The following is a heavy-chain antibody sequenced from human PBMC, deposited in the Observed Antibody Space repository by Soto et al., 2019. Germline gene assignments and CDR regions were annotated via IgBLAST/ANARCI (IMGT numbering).Heavy chain of an antibody. CDR3: ASTQFLIIVARGNY. Sequence: PSETLSLTCTVSGGSISSRGSFLGWIHQPPGKGLEWIGSVYNSGNTDYNPSLKSRVTISADTSKNTRYLQMNNLRPEDTAVYYCASTQFLIIVARGNYWGQGTLVTVSS. CDR1: GGSISSRGSF. CDR2: VYNSGNT. D-gene: IGHD3-22*01. V-gene: IGHV4-39*01. J-gene: IGHJ4*02.